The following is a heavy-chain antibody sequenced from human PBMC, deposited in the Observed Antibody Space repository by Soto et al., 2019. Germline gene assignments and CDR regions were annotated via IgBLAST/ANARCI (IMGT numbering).Heavy chain of an antibody. CDR1: GGSFSGYY. J-gene: IGHJ5*02. V-gene: IGHV4-34*01. Sequence: SETLSLTCAVYGGSFSGYYWSWIRQPPGKGLEWIGEINHSGSTNYNPSLKSRVTISVDTSKNQFSLKLSSVTAADTAVYYCARGSSSYGSGYWFDPWGQGTLVTVSS. D-gene: IGHD3-10*01. CDR2: INHSGST. CDR3: ARGSSSYGSGYWFDP.